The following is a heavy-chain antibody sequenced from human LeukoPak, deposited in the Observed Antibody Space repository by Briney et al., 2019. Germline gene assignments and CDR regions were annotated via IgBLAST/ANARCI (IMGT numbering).Heavy chain of an antibody. D-gene: IGHD6-13*01. Sequence: SGGSLRLSCAASGFTFSSYGMNWVRQAPGKGLEWVSSISSSSSYIYYADSVKGRFTISRDNAKNSLYLQMNSLRAEDTAVYYCARLVSSSWSPNDYWGQGTLVTVSS. CDR2: ISSSSSYI. CDR3: ARLVSSSWSPNDY. V-gene: IGHV3-21*01. J-gene: IGHJ4*02. CDR1: GFTFSSYG.